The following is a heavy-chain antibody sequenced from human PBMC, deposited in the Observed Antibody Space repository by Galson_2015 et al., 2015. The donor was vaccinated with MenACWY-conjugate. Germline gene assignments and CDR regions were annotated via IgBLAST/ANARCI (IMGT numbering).Heavy chain of an antibody. J-gene: IGHJ3*01. V-gene: IGHV5-51*01. CDR3: AKRDGSWPDTFDF. D-gene: IGHD6-13*01. CDR2: IYPGDSDT. Sequence: QSGAEVKKPGESLKISCKGSGYTFGSYWIGWVRQMPGKGLEWMGIIYPGDSDTTYSPSFQGQATISVDKSINTAYLQWSSLKASDTAMYYCAKRDGSWPDTFDFWGQGTMVTVSS. CDR1: GYTFGSYW.